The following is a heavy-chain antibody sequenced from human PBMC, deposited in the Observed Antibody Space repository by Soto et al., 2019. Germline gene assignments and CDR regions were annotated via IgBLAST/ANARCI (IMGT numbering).Heavy chain of an antibody. J-gene: IGHJ4*02. CDR2: INSDGNGT. V-gene: IGHV3-74*01. D-gene: IGHD6-19*01. CDR1: GFTFSSYW. Sequence: GGSLRLSCAASGFTFSSYWMHWVRQAPGKGLVWVSRINSDGNGTRYADSVKGRFTISRDNAKKTLYLQMNSLRAEDTAVYYCARDYVPQWLVRFPLGWGQGTLVTVSS. CDR3: ARDYVPQWLVRFPLG.